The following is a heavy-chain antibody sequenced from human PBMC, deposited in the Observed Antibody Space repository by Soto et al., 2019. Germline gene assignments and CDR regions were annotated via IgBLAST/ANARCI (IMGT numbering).Heavy chain of an antibody. Sequence: EVQLVESGGGLAKPGGSLRLSCAASGFTFSNDWMNWVRQAPGKGREWVARIKTVTDGGTTDYAAPVKGRFFISRDDSKSTLYLQMNSLKTEDTAIYYCMTHAVIYSRGHWGQGTLVTVAS. CDR2: IKTVTDGGTT. CDR3: MTHAVIYSRGH. V-gene: IGHV3-15*01. D-gene: IGHD6-25*01. J-gene: IGHJ4*02. CDR1: GFTFSNDW.